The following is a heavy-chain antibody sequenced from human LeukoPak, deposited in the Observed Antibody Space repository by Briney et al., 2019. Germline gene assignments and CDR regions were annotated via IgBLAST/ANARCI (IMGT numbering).Heavy chain of an antibody. Sequence: PSQTLSLTCTVPGGSISSGSYYWSWIRQPAGKGLEWIGRIYTSGSTNYNPSLKSRVTISVDTSKNQFSLKLSSVTAADTAVYYCARGGAWIAARRYSDFDYWGQGTLVTVSS. D-gene: IGHD6-6*01. CDR2: IYTSGST. CDR1: GGSISSGSYY. J-gene: IGHJ4*02. V-gene: IGHV4-61*02. CDR3: ARGGAWIAARRYSDFDY.